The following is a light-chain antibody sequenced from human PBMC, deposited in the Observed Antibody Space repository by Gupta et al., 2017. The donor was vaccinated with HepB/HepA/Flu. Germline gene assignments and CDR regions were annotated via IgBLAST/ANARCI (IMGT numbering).Light chain of an antibody. V-gene: IGLV2-14*03. CDR3: SSYTYTTTLVV. Sequence: QSALTQPASLSGSPGQSITISCTGTSSDYVSWYQQYPCKAPKLLIYNVSDRPSGVSHRFSGSKSGNTASLSISGLQTEDEAYYYCSSYTYTTTLVVFGGGTKLTVL. CDR2: NVS. CDR1: SSDY. J-gene: IGLJ2*01.